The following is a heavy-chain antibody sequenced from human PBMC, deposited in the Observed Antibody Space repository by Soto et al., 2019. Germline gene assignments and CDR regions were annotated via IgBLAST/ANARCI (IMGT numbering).Heavy chain of an antibody. CDR3: ARAPADSSGTKPFTH. J-gene: IGHJ4*02. V-gene: IGHV6-1*01. D-gene: IGHD6-19*01. CDR2: TYYRSKWYN. CDR1: GDSVSSYTAA. Sequence: SQTLSLTCAISGDSVSSYTAAWSWIRQSPSRGLEWLGRTYYRSKWYNDYAVSVKGRITINPDTSKNQFSLQLNSVTPEDTAVYYCARAPADSSGTKPFTHWGQGTLVTVSS.